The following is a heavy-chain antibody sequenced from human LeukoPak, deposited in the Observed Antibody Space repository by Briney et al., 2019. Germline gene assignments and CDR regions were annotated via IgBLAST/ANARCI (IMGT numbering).Heavy chain of an antibody. J-gene: IGHJ4*02. CDR2: ISYDGSNK. V-gene: IGHV3-30*18. D-gene: IGHD3-10*01. CDR1: GFTFSSYG. CDR3: AKDLPGALDY. Sequence: PGRSLRLSCAASGFTFSSYGMHWVRQAPGKGLEWVAVISYDGSNKYYADSVKGRFTISRDNSKNTLYLQMNRLRAEDTAVYYCAKDLPGALDYWGQGTLVTVSS.